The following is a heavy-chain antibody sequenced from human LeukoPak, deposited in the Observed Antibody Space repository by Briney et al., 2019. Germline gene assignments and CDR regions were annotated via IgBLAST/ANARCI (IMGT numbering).Heavy chain of an antibody. Sequence: ASVKVSCKASGGTFSSYAISWVRQAPGQGLEWMGGIIPIFGTANYAQKFQGRVTITADESTSTAYMELSSLRSEDTAVYYCAASTYYDILTGYYNDYWDQGTLVTVSS. J-gene: IGHJ4*02. CDR1: GGTFSSYA. V-gene: IGHV1-69*13. D-gene: IGHD3-9*01. CDR2: IIPIFGTA. CDR3: AASTYYDILTGYYNDY.